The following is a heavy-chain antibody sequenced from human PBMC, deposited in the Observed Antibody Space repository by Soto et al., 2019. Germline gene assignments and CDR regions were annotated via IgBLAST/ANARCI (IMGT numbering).Heavy chain of an antibody. CDR3: ARTVTYYYGMDV. CDR2: INHSGST. V-gene: IGHV4-34*01. D-gene: IGHD4-4*01. CDR1: GGSFSGYY. J-gene: IGHJ6*02. Sequence: LSLTCAVYGGSFSGYYWSWIRQPPGKGLEWIGEINHSGSTNYNPSLKSRVTISVDTSKNQFSLKLSSVTAADTAVYYCARTVTYYYGMDVWGQGTTVTVYS.